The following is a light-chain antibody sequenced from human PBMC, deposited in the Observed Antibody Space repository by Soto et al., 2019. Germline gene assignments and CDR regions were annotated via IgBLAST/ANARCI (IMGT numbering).Light chain of an antibody. Sequence: EIVLTQSPDTLSLPPGGRATLSCRASQSVTTRLAWYQQKPGQPPRLLISGASVRASGVPVRISGSGSGTDFALTISRLEPEDFALYYCQQYGGSPITFGLGTRLEIK. CDR2: GAS. CDR1: QSVTTR. J-gene: IGKJ5*01. V-gene: IGKV3-20*01. CDR3: QQYGGSPIT.